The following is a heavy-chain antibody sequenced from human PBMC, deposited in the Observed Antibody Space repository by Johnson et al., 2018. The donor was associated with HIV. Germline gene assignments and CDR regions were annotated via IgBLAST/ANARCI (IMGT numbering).Heavy chain of an antibody. CDR3: ARGGAFHAFDI. CDR1: GFTFSNYW. D-gene: IGHD3-3*02. CDR2: VNNDGGDT. Sequence: VQLVESGGGLAQPGGSLRLSCAVSGFTFSNYWMHWDRQAPGKGLVWVSCVNNDGGDTIYADSVKGRFTISRDNAKNTLYLQMNSLRAEDTAMYFCARGGAFHAFDIWGHGTTVTVSS. V-gene: IGHV3-74*02. J-gene: IGHJ3*02.